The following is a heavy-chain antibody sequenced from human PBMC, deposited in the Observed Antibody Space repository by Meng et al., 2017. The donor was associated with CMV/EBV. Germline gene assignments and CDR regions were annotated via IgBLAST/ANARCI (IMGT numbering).Heavy chain of an antibody. CDR3: ATVRPAYYYYGMDV. D-gene: IGHD2-2*01. V-gene: IGHV1-24*01. CDR1: GYTLTELS. J-gene: IGHJ6*02. CDR2: FDPEYGET. Sequence: ASVNVSCKVSGYTLTELSMHWVRQAPGKGLEWMGGFDPEYGETIYAQKFQGRVTMTEDTSTDTAYMGLSSRRAVDTAVYYCATVRPAYYYYGMDVWGQGTTVTVSS.